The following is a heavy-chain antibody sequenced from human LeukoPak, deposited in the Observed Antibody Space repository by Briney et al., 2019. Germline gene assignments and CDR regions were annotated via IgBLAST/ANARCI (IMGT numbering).Heavy chain of an antibody. J-gene: IGHJ5*02. CDR3: ARDTKQLVSLSFDP. V-gene: IGHV1-2*02. Sequence: ASVKVSCKSSGYTFTCYYMHWVRQAPGQGLEWMGWINPNSGGTNYAQKFQGRVTMTRDTSISAAYMELSRLRSDDTAVYYCARDTKQLVSLSFDPWGQGTLVTVSS. D-gene: IGHD6-6*01. CDR1: GYTFTCYY. CDR2: INPNSGGT.